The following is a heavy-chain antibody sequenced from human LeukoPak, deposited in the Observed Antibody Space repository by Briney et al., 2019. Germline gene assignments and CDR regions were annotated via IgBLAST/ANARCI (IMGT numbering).Heavy chain of an antibody. CDR3: AKDSGTCCWYFDL. CDR1: GFTFSDYY. J-gene: IGHJ2*01. V-gene: IGHV3-11*01. Sequence: GGSLRLSCAASGFTFSDYYMSWIRQAPGKGLEWVSYISSSGSTIYYADSVKGRFTISRDNSKNTLYLQMNSLRAEDAAVYCCAKDSGTCCWYFDLWGRGTLVTVSS. CDR2: ISSSGSTI. D-gene: IGHD1-26*01.